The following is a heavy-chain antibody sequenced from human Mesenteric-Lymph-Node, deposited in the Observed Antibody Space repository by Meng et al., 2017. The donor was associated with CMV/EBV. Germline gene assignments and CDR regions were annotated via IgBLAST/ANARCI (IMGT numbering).Heavy chain of an antibody. Sequence: ASVKVSCKASGYTFTVYYMHWVRQAPGQGLEWMGWINPNSGGTKYAQKFQGRVTMTRDTSISTAYMEVRSLRSDDTAVYYCARQKVDSYGYACAFDVWGQGTMVTVSS. D-gene: IGHD5-18*01. V-gene: IGHV1-2*02. CDR2: INPNSGGT. J-gene: IGHJ3*01. CDR1: GYTFTVYY. CDR3: ARQKVDSYGYACAFDV.